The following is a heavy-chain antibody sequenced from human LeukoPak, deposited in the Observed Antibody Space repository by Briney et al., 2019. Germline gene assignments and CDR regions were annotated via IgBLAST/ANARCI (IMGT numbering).Heavy chain of an antibody. J-gene: IGHJ4*01. CDR2: IIPILGIA. Sequence: ASVKVSCEASGDTFSSYAISWVRPAPGQGLEWVGRIIPILGIANYAQNFQGRVTITADKSTSTAYMELSSLRAEDTAVYYCARESRDYGDYNCDYWDQGLLVTVSS. CDR1: GDTFSSYA. D-gene: IGHD4-17*01. V-gene: IGHV1-69*04. CDR3: ARESRDYGDYNCDY.